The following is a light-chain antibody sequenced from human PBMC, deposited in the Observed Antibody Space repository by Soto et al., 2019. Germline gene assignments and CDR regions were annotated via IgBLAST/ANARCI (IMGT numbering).Light chain of an antibody. CDR1: QSIRSD. CDR3: QHYNIWPYT. V-gene: IGKV3-15*01. J-gene: IGKJ2*01. Sequence: EIVMTQSPVSLSVSPGERATFSCRASQSIRSDLAWYQQKPGQAPRLLIYGASTKATGIPARFSGSGSGTEFTLTISRLQAEDWAVNYCQHYNIWPYTLGQGTKLEI. CDR2: GAS.